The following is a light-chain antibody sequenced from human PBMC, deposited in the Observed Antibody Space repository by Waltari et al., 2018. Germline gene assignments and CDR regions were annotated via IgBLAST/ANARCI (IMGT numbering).Light chain of an antibody. J-gene: IGKJ4*01. CDR3: QRSHNWAPVT. V-gene: IGKV3-15*01. CDR1: QSVSVN. CDR2: SAS. Sequence: EVVLTQSPATLSLSPGERATLSCRASQSVSVNLAWYQQGPGHAPRLRIYSASTRATGIPARFSCGGSGMEFALTISSLESEDFAVYYCQRSHNWAPVTFGGGTKVEIK.